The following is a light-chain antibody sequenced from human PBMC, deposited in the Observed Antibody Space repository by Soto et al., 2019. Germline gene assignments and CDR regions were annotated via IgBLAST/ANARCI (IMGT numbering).Light chain of an antibody. J-gene: IGKJ3*01. CDR2: SAS. V-gene: IGKV1-12*01. CDR1: QDLGTW. CDR3: QPSHSFPPLFT. Sequence: DIQMTQSTYSVSASVGDRVTITCRANQDLGTWLTWYQHRPGNAPLVLIYSASILQSGVLSRFSGSVSGTELTLSISRLQPENFATCYCQPSHSFPPLFTFGPGTKVHI.